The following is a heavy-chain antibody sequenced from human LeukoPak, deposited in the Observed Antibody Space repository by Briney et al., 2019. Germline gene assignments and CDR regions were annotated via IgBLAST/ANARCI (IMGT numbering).Heavy chain of an antibody. CDR2: IKQDGSNK. CDR1: GFTFSSHW. V-gene: IGHV3-7*01. Sequence: GGSLRLSCTVGGFTFSSHWMSWVRQAPGKGLEWVANIKQDGSNKYYADSVKGRFTISRDNSKNTMYLQMNSLRAEDTAVYYCARDFAELWFGFRNYGMDVWGQGTTVTVSS. CDR3: ARDFAELWFGFRNYGMDV. D-gene: IGHD3-10*01. J-gene: IGHJ6*02.